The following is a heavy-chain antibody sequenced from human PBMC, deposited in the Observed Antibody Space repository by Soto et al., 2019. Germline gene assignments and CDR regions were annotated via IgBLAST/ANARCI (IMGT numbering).Heavy chain of an antibody. CDR1: GGTFSSYA. V-gene: IGHV1-69*01. Sequence: QVQLVQSGAEVKKPGSSVKVSCKASGGTFSSYAISWVRQAPGQGLEWMGGIIPIFGTANYAQKFQGRVTITADESASTAYMELSRLRSEDTAVYYCAAGRGEMPTKDYWYFDLWGRGTLVTVSS. CDR2: IIPIFGTA. CDR3: AAGRGEMPTKDYWYFDL. D-gene: IGHD3-10*01. J-gene: IGHJ2*01.